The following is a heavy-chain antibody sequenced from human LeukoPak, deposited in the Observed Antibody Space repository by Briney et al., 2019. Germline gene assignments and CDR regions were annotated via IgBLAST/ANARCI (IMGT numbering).Heavy chain of an antibody. CDR2: IRYDGSNK. J-gene: IGHJ2*01. V-gene: IGHV3-30*02. Sequence: GGSLRLSCAASGFTFSSYGMHWVRQAPGKGLEWVAFIRYDGSNKYYADSVKGRFTISRDNSKNTLYLQMNSLTAEDTAVYYCAKDHGDYPSRYFDVWGRGTLVTASS. CDR3: AKDHGDYPSRYFDV. D-gene: IGHD4-17*01. CDR1: GFTFSSYG.